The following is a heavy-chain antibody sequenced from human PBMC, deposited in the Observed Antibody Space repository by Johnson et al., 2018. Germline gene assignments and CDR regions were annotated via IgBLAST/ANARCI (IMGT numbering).Heavy chain of an antibody. Sequence: VQLVESGGGVVQPGRSLGLSCAASGFTFSSYAMHWVRQAPGKGLEWVAVISYDGNNKYYADSVKGRFTISRDNSKNTLYLHMNSLRAGDTAVYYCARDDCSSTTCYEDAFDIWGQGTMVTVSS. V-gene: IGHV3-30-3*01. D-gene: IGHD2-2*01. CDR3: ARDDCSSTTCYEDAFDI. CDR2: ISYDGNNK. J-gene: IGHJ3*02. CDR1: GFTFSSYA.